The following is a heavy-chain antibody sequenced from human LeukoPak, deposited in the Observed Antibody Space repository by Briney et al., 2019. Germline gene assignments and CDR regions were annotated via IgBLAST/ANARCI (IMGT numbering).Heavy chain of an antibody. J-gene: IGHJ4*02. D-gene: IGHD6-13*01. CDR3: AREGMSWPFFDY. CDR2: IFYSGST. Sequence: SETLSLTCTVSGGSLSSGGYYWAWIRQHPGKGLEWIGYIFYSGSTYYNPSLKSRVIISVDTSKNQFSLKLSSVTAADTAVYSCAREGMSWPFFDYWGQGTLVTVSS. CDR1: GGSLSSGGYY. V-gene: IGHV4-31*03.